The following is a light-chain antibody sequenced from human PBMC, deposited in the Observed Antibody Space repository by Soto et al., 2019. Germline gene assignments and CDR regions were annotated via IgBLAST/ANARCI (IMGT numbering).Light chain of an antibody. CDR3: AAWDDSLNGVV. CDR2: SNN. Sequence: QSVLTQPPSASGTPGQRVTISCSGSSSNIGSNPVNWYQQLPGTAPKLLIYSNNQRPSGVPDRFSCSKSGTSASLAISGLQSEDEADYYCAAWDDSLNGVVFGGGTKLTVL. CDR1: SSNIGSNP. J-gene: IGLJ2*01. V-gene: IGLV1-44*01.